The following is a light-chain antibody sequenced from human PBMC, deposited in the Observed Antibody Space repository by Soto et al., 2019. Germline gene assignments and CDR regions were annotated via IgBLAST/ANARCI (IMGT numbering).Light chain of an antibody. V-gene: IGKV3-20*01. Sequence: EIVLTQSPDTLYLSPGEGATLSCRASQRVNSSYLAWYQQKPCQAPRLLISGASDRATGVPARVSGSGYGTDFTLTISRLEPEDFAVYYCQQYVNSPVTFGQGTKLQIK. J-gene: IGKJ2*01. CDR1: QRVNSSY. CDR2: GAS. CDR3: QQYVNSPVT.